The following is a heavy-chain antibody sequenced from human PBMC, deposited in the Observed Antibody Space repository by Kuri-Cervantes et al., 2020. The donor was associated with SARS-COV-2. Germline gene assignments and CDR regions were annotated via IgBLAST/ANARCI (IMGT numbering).Heavy chain of an antibody. D-gene: IGHD4-17*01. Sequence: ETLSLTCAASGFTFSSYSMSWVRQAPGKGLEWVSAISGSGGSTYYADSVKGRFTISRDNSKNTLYLQMNSLRAEDTAVYYCAKETTGYYYYYTDVWGKGTTVTVSS. CDR2: ISGSGGST. CDR1: GFTFSSYS. J-gene: IGHJ6*03. CDR3: AKETTGYYYYYTDV. V-gene: IGHV3-23*01.